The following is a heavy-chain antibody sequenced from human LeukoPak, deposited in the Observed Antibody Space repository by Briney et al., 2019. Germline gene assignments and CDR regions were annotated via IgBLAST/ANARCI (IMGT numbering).Heavy chain of an antibody. V-gene: IGHV3-23*01. CDR3: AKILSHYDYVWGSYRDFDY. D-gene: IGHD3-16*02. CDR1: GFTFSSYA. CDR2: ISGSGGST. Sequence: GGSLRLSCAASGFTFSSYAMSWVRQAPGKGLEWVSAISGSGGSTYYADSVKGRFTISRDNSKNTLYLQMNSLRAEDTAVYYCAKILSHYDYVWGSYRDFDYWGQGTLVTVSS. J-gene: IGHJ4*02.